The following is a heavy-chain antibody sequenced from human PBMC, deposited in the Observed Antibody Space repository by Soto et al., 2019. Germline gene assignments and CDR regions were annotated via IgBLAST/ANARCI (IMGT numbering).Heavy chain of an antibody. CDR1: GYSFTSYW. CDR2: IDPSDSYT. CDR3: ARHDPFTIFGVVNHYGMDV. D-gene: IGHD3-3*01. Sequence: GESLKISCKGSGYSFTSYWISWVRQMPGKGLERMGRIDPSDSYTNYSPSFQGHVTISADKSISTAYLQWSSLKASDTAMYYCARHDPFTIFGVVNHYGMDVWGQGTTVTVSS. J-gene: IGHJ6*02. V-gene: IGHV5-10-1*01.